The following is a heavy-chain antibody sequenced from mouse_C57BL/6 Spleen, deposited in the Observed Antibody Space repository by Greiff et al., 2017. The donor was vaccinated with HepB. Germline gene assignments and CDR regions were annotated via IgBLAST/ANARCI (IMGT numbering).Heavy chain of an antibody. CDR3: ARVDLTFYYAMDY. CDR2: INPSNGGT. Sequence: QVQLKQPGTELVKPGASVKLSCKASGYTFTSYWMHWVKQRPGQGLEWIGNINPSNGGTNYNEKFKSKATLTVDKSSSTAYMQLSSLTSEDSAVYYCARVDLTFYYAMDYWGQGTSVTVSS. V-gene: IGHV1-53*01. CDR1: GYTFTSYW. J-gene: IGHJ4*01. D-gene: IGHD4-1*01.